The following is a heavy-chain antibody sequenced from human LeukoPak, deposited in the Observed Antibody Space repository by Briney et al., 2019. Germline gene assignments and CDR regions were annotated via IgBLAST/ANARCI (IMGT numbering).Heavy chain of an antibody. D-gene: IGHD3-16*01. V-gene: IGHV1-2*06. CDR3: ARDYADYFYYYMDV. J-gene: IGHJ6*03. CDR2: INPNSGGT. CDR1: GYTFTGYY. Sequence: ASVKVSCKASGYTFTGYYMHWVRQAPGQGLEWIGRINPNSGGTNYAQKFQGRVTMTRDTSISTAYMELSRLRSDDTAVYYCARDYADYFYYYMDVWGKGTTVTVSS.